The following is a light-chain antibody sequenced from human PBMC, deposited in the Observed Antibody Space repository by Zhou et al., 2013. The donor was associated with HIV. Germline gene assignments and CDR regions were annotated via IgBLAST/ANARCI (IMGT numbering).Light chain of an antibody. CDR1: QSISSY. J-gene: IGKJ1*01. V-gene: IGKV1-39*01. CDR3: QQYSLYSWT. CDR2: LTS. Sequence: DIQMTQSPSSLSASVGDRVTITCRASQSISSYLNWYQQKPGKAPKLLIYLTSTLQSGVPSRFSGSGSGTEFSLTISGLQPDDFATYFCQQYSLYSWTFGQGTTVDIK.